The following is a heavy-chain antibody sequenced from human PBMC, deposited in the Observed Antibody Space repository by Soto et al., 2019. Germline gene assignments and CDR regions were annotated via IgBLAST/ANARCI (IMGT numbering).Heavy chain of an antibody. V-gene: IGHV3-74*01. CDR1: GFTFSNYW. CDR2: IDHDGPT. CDR3: VRDSHGDY. J-gene: IGHJ4*02. Sequence: EVQLVESGGGLVQPGGSLRLSCAGSGFTFSNYWMHWVRQAPGKGLEWVSRIDHDGPTDYADSVRGRFAISRDNAENTLYLQMNSLRPKDTAVYYCVRDSHGDYWGQGTLVNVSS.